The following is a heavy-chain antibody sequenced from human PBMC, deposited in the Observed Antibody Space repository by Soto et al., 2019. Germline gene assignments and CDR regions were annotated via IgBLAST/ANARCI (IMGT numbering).Heavy chain of an antibody. Sequence: SETLSLTCTVSGGSINSRGYYWTWIRQHPGKGLEWIGNIYYSGSIHFNPSLKSRLTMLVDTSENQFSLKLTSVTAADTAVYYCARQSESTGYFYGWFDPWGQGTLVTVSS. V-gene: IGHV4-31*03. CDR1: GGSINSRGYY. CDR3: ARQSESTGYFYGWFDP. J-gene: IGHJ5*02. CDR2: IYYSGSI. D-gene: IGHD3-9*01.